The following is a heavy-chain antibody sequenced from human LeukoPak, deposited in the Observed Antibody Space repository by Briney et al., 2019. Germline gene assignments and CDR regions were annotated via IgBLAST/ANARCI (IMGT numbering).Heavy chain of an antibody. CDR2: INPNSGGT. CDR1: GYTFTGYY. D-gene: IGHD2-8*01. CDR3: AREYEGGYYMDV. V-gene: IGHV1-2*02. Sequence: ASVKVSCKASGYTFTGYYMHWVRQAPGQGLEWMGWINPNSGGTNYAQKFQGRVTMTRDTSISTACMELSRLRSDDTAVYYCAREYEGGYYMDVWGKGTTVTVSS. J-gene: IGHJ6*03.